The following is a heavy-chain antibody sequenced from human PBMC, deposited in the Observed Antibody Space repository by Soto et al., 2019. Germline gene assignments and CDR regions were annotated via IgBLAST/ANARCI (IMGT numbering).Heavy chain of an antibody. Sequence: SQTLSLTCAISGDSVSSNSAAWNWIRQSPSRGLEWLGRTYYRSKWYNDYAVSVKSRITINPDTSKNQFSLQLNSVTPEDTAVYYCARVGDIVVVPAAYAMFFEYSSSWYEGMDVWGQGTTVTVSS. D-gene: IGHD2-2*01. CDR2: TYYRSKWYN. J-gene: IGHJ6*02. V-gene: IGHV6-1*01. CDR3: ARVGDIVVVPAAYAMFFEYSSSWYEGMDV. CDR1: GDSVSSNSAA.